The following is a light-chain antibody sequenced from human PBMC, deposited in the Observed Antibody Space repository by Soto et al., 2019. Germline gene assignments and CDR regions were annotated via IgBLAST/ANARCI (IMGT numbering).Light chain of an antibody. J-gene: IGLJ1*01. CDR1: KNDIGVYDF. CDR3: KSYAGSNTYV. Sequence: QSVLTQPPSASGSPGQSVTISCTGTKNDIGVYDFVSWYQHHPGKAPRLIIYEVVQRPSGVPDRFSGSKSGNTASLTGSGLQAADEADYFCKSYAGSNTYVFGSGTKLTFL. V-gene: IGLV2-8*01. CDR2: EVV.